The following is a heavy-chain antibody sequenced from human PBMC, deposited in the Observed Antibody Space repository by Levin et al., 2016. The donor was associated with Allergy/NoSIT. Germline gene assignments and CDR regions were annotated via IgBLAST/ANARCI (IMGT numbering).Heavy chain of an antibody. Sequence: ASVKVSCKASGYTFTSYYMHWVRQAPGQGLEWMGIINPSGGSTSYAQKFQGRVTMTRDTSTSTVYMELSSLRSEDTAVYYCARDMRSTNYYYYYMDVWGKGTTVTVSS. CDR3: ARDMRSTNYYYYYMDV. D-gene: IGHD2-2*01. V-gene: IGHV1-46*01. CDR1: GYTFTSYY. CDR2: INPSGGST. J-gene: IGHJ6*03.